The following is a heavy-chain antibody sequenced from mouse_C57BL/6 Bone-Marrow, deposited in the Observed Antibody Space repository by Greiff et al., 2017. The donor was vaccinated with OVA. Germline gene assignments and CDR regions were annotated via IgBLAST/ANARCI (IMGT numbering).Heavy chain of an antibody. Sequence: QVQLQQPGAELVKPGASVKLSCKASGYTFTSYWMHWVKQRPGQGLEWIGMIHPNSGSTNYNEKFKSKATLTVDKSSSTAYMQLSSLTSEDSAVYYCARSYDGYWAMDYWGQGTSVTVSS. CDR2: IHPNSGST. CDR3: ARSYDGYWAMDY. V-gene: IGHV1-64*01. D-gene: IGHD2-3*01. J-gene: IGHJ4*01. CDR1: GYTFTSYW.